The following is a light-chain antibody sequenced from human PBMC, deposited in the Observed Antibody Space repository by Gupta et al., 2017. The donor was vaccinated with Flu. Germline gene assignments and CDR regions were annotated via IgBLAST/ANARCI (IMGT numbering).Light chain of an antibody. CDR2: CAS. CDR1: QSVSISY. Sequence: SSQSVSISYLSWYQQKPGEDASLLIYCASSRATGIPDRFIGSGSCTAFTRIISSLQPEDVAVYYCHQYGNTPRFTFGPGTKVAVK. CDR3: HQYGNTPRFT. J-gene: IGKJ3*01. V-gene: IGKV3-20*01.